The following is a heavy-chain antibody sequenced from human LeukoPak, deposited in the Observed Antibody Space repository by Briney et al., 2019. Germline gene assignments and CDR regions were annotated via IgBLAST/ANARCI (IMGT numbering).Heavy chain of an antibody. CDR3: ARDIGDCSGGSCYSWGLSSWLDP. Sequence: SVKVSCKASGGTFSSYAISWVRQAPGQGLEWMGGIIPIFGTANYAQKFQGRVTITADESTSTAYMELSSLRSEDTAVYYCARDIGDCSGGSCYSWGLSSWLDPWGQGTLVTVSS. CDR2: IIPIFGTA. V-gene: IGHV1-69*01. D-gene: IGHD2-15*01. CDR1: GGTFSSYA. J-gene: IGHJ5*02.